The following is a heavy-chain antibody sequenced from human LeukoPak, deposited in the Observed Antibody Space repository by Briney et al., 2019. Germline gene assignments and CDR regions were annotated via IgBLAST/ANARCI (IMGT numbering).Heavy chain of an antibody. CDR2: ISTSSSHI. D-gene: IGHD1-20*01. Sequence: GGSLRLSCTSSGFIFSLYMISGVRQAPGKGLEWVSSISTSSSHIYYAESLKGRFTVSRDNAKSSLYHQMNNLTAGDTAVYYCARDYNWNDKSLDLWGQGTLVTVSS. V-gene: IGHV3-21*01. CDR3: ARDYNWNDKSLDL. J-gene: IGHJ4*02. CDR1: GFIFSLYM.